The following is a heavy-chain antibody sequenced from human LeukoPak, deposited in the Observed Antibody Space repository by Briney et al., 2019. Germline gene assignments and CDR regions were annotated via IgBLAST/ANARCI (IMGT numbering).Heavy chain of an antibody. Sequence: GASAKVSCKASGYTFTSYYMHWVRQAPGQGLEWMGIINPSGGSTSYAQKFQGRVTMTRDMSTSTVYMELSSLRSEDTAVYYCARGSGNYYYYMDVWGKGTTVTVSS. V-gene: IGHV1-46*01. CDR1: GYTFTSYY. D-gene: IGHD3-10*01. CDR2: INPSGGST. J-gene: IGHJ6*03. CDR3: ARGSGNYYYYMDV.